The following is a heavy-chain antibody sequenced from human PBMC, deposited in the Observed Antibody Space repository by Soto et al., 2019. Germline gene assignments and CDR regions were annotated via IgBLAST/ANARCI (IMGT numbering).Heavy chain of an antibody. CDR1: GGSISSYY. Sequence: TLSLTCTVSGGSISSYYWSWIRQPPGKGLEWIGYIYYSGSTNYNPSLKSRVTISVDTSKNQFSLKLSSVTAADTAVYYCARGIAVAGTWYFDYWGQGTLVTVSS. CDR3: ARGIAVAGTWYFDY. V-gene: IGHV4-59*01. D-gene: IGHD6-19*01. CDR2: IYYSGST. J-gene: IGHJ4*02.